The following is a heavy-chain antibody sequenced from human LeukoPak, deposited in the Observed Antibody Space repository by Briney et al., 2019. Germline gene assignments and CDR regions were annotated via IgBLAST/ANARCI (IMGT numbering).Heavy chain of an antibody. J-gene: IGHJ6*02. D-gene: IGHD3/OR15-3a*01. V-gene: IGHV3-23*01. CDR2: ISGSGATT. CDR3: AKVRGLYYYYGMDV. Sequence: GGSLRLSCAASGFIFSSYAMSWVRQAPGKGLEWVSDISGSGATTSFADSVKGRFTTSRDSSKNTLYLQMNSLRAEDTATYYCAKVRGLYYYYGMDVWGQGTTVTVSS. CDR1: GFIFSSYA.